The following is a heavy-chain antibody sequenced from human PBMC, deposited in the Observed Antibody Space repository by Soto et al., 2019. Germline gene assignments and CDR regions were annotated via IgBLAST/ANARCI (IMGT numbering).Heavy chain of an antibody. CDR3: ARAIYDTTGYYTRIFDY. V-gene: IGHV4-59*01. CDR1: GCSISSYY. Sequence: SETLSLTCTVSGCSISSYYWSWIRQPPGRGLEWIGYIHYSGSTNYNPSLKSRVTISVDTSKNQFSLKLSSVTAADTAVYYCARAIYDTTGYYTRIFDYWGQGTLVTVSS. D-gene: IGHD3-22*01. CDR2: IHYSGST. J-gene: IGHJ4*02.